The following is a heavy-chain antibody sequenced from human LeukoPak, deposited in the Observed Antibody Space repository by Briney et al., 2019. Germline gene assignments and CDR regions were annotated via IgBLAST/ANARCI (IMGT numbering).Heavy chain of an antibody. CDR1: GFTFSSYS. CDR3: AREIITMVRSRAVYYYYMDV. V-gene: IGHV3-21*01. Sequence: GGSLRLSCAASGFTFSSYSMNWVRQAPGKGLEWVSSISSSSSYIYYADSVKGRFTISRDNAKNSLYLQMNSLRAKDTAVYYCAREIITMVRSRAVYYYYMDVWGKGTTVTISS. J-gene: IGHJ6*03. CDR2: ISSSSSYI. D-gene: IGHD3-10*01.